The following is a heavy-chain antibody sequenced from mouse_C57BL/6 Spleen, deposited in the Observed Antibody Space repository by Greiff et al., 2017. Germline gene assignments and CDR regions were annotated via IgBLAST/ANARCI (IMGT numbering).Heavy chain of an antibody. J-gene: IGHJ4*01. V-gene: IGHV3-1*01. Sequence: EVQLKESGPGMVKPSQSLSLTCTVTGYSITSGYDWHWIRHFPGNKLEWMGYISYSGSTNYNPSLKSRISITHDTSKNHFFLKLNSVTTEDTATYYCARGRRGYAMDYWGQGTSGTVSS. CDR1: GYSITSGYD. CDR3: ARGRRGYAMDY. CDR2: ISYSGST.